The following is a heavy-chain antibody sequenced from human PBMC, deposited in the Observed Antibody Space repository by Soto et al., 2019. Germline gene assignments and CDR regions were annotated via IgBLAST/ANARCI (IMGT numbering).Heavy chain of an antibody. Sequence: QVQLVQSGVEVKKPGASVRVSCKASGYTFTNYGITWVRQAPGQGLEWLGWISGYNGNTNYAQKFRGRVTMTTDTSSSTAYMDLTSLGYDDTAVYYCARGGRFAVADTDYWGQGTLLTVSS. CDR1: GYTFTNYG. CDR3: ARGGRFAVADTDY. CDR2: ISGYNGNT. D-gene: IGHD3-3*01. V-gene: IGHV1-18*01. J-gene: IGHJ4*02.